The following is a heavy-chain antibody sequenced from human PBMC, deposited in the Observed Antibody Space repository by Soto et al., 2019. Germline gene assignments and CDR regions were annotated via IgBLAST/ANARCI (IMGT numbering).Heavy chain of an antibody. CDR2: ISWNSATI. CDR1: GFTFDYYC. Sequence: GGSLILSCAASGFTFDYYCIHWVRQAPGKGLEWVSSISWNSATIGYADSVKGRFTISRDNAKNSLYLQMKSLRPEDTAFYYCAKDSPPYRGVAGLDYWGQEPLVTVS. D-gene: IGHD3-10*01. CDR3: AKDSPPYRGVAGLDY. V-gene: IGHV3-9*01. J-gene: IGHJ4*02.